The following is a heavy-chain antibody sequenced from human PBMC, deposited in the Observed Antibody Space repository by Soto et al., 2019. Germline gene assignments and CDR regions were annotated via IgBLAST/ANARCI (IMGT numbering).Heavy chain of an antibody. CDR2: ISAHNGNT. D-gene: IGHD1-1*01. CDR3: ARGRYGDY. Sequence: QVHLVQSGAEVKKPGASVKVSCKGSGYAFTTYGITWVRQVPGQGLEWMGWISAHNGNTNYAQKLQGRVTVTRDTSTGTAYMELRSLRSDDTAVYYCARGRYGDYWGQGAPVTVSS. CDR1: GYAFTTYG. J-gene: IGHJ4*02. V-gene: IGHV1-18*01.